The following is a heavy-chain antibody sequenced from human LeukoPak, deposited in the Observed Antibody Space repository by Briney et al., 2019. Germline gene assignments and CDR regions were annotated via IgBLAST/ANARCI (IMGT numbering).Heavy chain of an antibody. CDR3: ARGREGEPPHPGSAWFDP. CDR1: GYTFTGYY. V-gene: IGHV1-2*02. J-gene: IGHJ5*02. D-gene: IGHD1-14*01. CDR2: INPNSGGT. Sequence: ASVKVSCKASGYTFTGYYMHWVRQAPGQGLEWMGWINPNSGGTNYAQKFQGRVTMTRDTSISTAYMELSRLRSDDTAVYYWARGREGEPPHPGSAWFDPWGQGTLVTVSS.